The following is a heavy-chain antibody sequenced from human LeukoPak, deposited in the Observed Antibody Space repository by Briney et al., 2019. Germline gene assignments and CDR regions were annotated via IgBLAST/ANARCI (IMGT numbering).Heavy chain of an antibody. D-gene: IGHD6-13*01. V-gene: IGHV3-23*01. CDR1: GFTFSSYA. Sequence: PGGSLRLSCAASGFTFSSYAMSWVRQAPGKGLEWVSAISGSGGSTYYADSVKGRFTISRDNSKNTLYLQMNNLRVEDTAVYYCARPSHSSRWHPYGDFDCWGQGTLVTVSS. J-gene: IGHJ4*02. CDR2: ISGSGGST. CDR3: ARPSHSSRWHPYGDFDC.